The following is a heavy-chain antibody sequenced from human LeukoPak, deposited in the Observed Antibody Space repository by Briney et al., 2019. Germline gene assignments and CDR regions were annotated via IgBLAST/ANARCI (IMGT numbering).Heavy chain of an antibody. CDR3: ARSSTAMVRGVNDAFDI. D-gene: IGHD3-10*01. J-gene: IGHJ3*02. Sequence: PAETLSLTCTVSGGSISSYFWSWLRQPPGKGQEWMGYIYYSGSTNYNPSLKSRVTISVDTSKNQLFLKMSSVTAADTAVYYCARSSTAMVRGVNDAFDIWGQGTMVTVSS. V-gene: IGHV4-59*01. CDR2: IYYSGST. CDR1: GGSISSYF.